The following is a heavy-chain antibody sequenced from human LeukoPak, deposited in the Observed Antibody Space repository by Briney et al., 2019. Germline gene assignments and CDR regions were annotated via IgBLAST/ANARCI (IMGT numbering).Heavy chain of an antibody. CDR1: GFTFSDYY. V-gene: IGHV3-11*05. J-gene: IGHJ4*02. Sequence: GGSLRLSCAASGFTFSDYYMTWIRQAPEKGLEWVSHISSSGSYTNYADSVKGRFTISRDNAKNSLYLQMHSLRAEDTAVYYCARGDYGPYYFDYWGQGTLVPVSS. D-gene: IGHD4-17*01. CDR3: ARGDYGPYYFDY. CDR2: ISSSGSYT.